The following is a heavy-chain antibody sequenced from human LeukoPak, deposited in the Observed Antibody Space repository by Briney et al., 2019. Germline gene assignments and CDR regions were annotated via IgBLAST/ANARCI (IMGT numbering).Heavy chain of an antibody. CDR3: AKDGPSLAWGEDEPHFGY. J-gene: IGHJ4*02. D-gene: IGHD3-16*01. CDR2: IRYDGSNK. Sequence: PGGSLRLSCAASGFTFSSYGMHWVRQAPGKGLEWVAFIRYDGSNKYYADSVKGRFTISRDNSKNTLYLQMNSLRAEDTAVYYCAKDGPSLAWGEDEPHFGYWGQGTLVTVSS. V-gene: IGHV3-30*02. CDR1: GFTFSSYG.